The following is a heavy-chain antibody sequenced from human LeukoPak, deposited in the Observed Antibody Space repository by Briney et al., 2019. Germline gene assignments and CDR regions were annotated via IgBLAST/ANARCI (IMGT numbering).Heavy chain of an antibody. CDR1: GFTFSSYA. Sequence: GGSLRLSCAASGFTFSSYAMSWVRQAPGKGLEWVAVISYDGINKYYADSVKGRFTISRDNSKNTLYLQMNSLRAEDTAVYYCARRLAVSFNDYYMDVWGKGTTVTVSS. V-gene: IGHV3-30*04. CDR3: ARRLAVSFNDYYMDV. J-gene: IGHJ6*03. D-gene: IGHD6-19*01. CDR2: ISYDGINK.